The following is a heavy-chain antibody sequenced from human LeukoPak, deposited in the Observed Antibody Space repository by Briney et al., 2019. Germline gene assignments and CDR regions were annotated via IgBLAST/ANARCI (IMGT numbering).Heavy chain of an antibody. J-gene: IGHJ6*02. CDR1: GFTVSSNY. CDR2: IYSGGST. CDR3: ARDMVRGVIITGGNYYYGMDV. V-gene: IGHV3-53*01. D-gene: IGHD3-10*01. Sequence: GGSLRLSCAASGFTVSSNYMSWVRQAPGKGLEWVSVIYSGGSTYYADSVKGRFTISRDNSKNTLYLQMNSLRAEDTAVYYCARDMVRGVIITGGNYYYGMDVWGQGTTVTVSS.